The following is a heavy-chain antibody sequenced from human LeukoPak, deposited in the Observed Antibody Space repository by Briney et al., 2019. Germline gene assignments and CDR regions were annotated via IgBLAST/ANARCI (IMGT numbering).Heavy chain of an antibody. CDR3: ARDSFGELLYLWTFDY. J-gene: IGHJ4*02. CDR1: GYTFTGYY. CDR2: INPNSGGT. V-gene: IGHV1-2*02. Sequence: ASVKVSCKASGYTFTGYYMHWVRQAPGQGLEWMGWINPNSGGTNYAQNFQGRVTMTRDTSTSTAYMELRSLGSDDTAVYYCARDSFGELLYLWTFDYWGQGTLVTVSS. D-gene: IGHD3-10*01.